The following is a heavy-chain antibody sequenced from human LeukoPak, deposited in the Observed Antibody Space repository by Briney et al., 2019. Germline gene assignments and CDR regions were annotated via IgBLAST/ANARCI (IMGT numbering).Heavy chain of an antibody. CDR1: GGSFSGYY. V-gene: IGHV4-34*01. Sequence: SETLSLTCAVYGGSFSGYYWSWIRQPLGKGLEWIGEINHSGSTNYNPSLKSRVTTSVDTSKNQFSLKLSSVTAADTAVYYCARGRRQLWSRIDYWGQGTLVTVSS. CDR2: INHSGST. J-gene: IGHJ4*02. D-gene: IGHD5-18*01. CDR3: ARGRRQLWSRIDY.